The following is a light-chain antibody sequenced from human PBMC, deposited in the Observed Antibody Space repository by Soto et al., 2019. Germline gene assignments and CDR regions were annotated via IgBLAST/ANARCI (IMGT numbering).Light chain of an antibody. CDR3: QQRSNWPLMYT. V-gene: IGKV3-11*01. CDR1: RSVXSY. J-gene: IGKJ2*01. CDR2: DAS. Sequence: EIVLTQSPATLSXSPXXXXXXXXRAXRSVXSYLAWYQQKPGRAPRLLIYDASNRATGIPARFSGSGSGTDFTLTISTLEPEDFAVYYCQQRSNWPLMYTFGQGTKLEIK.